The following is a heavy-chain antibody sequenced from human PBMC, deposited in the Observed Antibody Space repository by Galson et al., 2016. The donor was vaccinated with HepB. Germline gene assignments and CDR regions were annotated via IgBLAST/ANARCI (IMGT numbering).Heavy chain of an antibody. D-gene: IGHD2-21*01. J-gene: IGHJ6*02. CDR3: ARAPDCGGSSCDIYYGMDV. CDR1: GFTFNSYA. V-gene: IGHV3-23*01. Sequence: SLRLSCAASGFTFNSYALSWVRQAPGKGLEWVSGISGSAGSTYYADSVMGRFTISRDNAKNTLYLEMNSLGAEDTAVYYCARAPDCGGSSCDIYYGMDVWGQGTTVSVSS. CDR2: ISGSAGST.